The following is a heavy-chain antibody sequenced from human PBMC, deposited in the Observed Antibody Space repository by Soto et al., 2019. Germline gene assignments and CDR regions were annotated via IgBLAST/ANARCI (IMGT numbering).Heavy chain of an antibody. CDR3: ARDAPSMYSSGWSPFDY. V-gene: IGHV1-3*01. D-gene: IGHD6-19*01. CDR2: INAGNGNT. J-gene: IGHJ4*02. Sequence: GASVKVSCKASGYSFTSYAMHWVRQAPGQRLEWMGWINAGNGNTKYSQKFQGRVTITRDTSASTAYMELSSLRSEDTAVYYCARDAPSMYSSGWSPFDYWRQGTLVTVSS. CDR1: GYSFTSYA.